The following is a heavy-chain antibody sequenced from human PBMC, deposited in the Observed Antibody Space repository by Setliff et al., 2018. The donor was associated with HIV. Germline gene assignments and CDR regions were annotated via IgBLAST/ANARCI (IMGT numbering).Heavy chain of an antibody. CDR3: ARARSDWYNVRPYYFDL. D-gene: IGHD6-19*01. J-gene: IGHJ4*02. CDR1: GGSFSNYY. CDR2: LSPSGTT. V-gene: IGHV4-34*01. Sequence: KPSETLSLTCTVYGGSFSNYYTNWIRQPPGKGLEWIGELSPSGTTRPNPSLQSRVIISLDKSKNQFSLTLSSVTAADTAVYYCARARSDWYNVRPYYFDLWGQGTPVTVS.